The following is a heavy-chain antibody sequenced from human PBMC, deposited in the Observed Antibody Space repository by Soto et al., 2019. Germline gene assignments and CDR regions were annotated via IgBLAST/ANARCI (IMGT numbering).Heavy chain of an antibody. CDR2: INHSGST. CDR1: GGSFRGYY. D-gene: IGHD2-2*02. V-gene: IGHV4-34*01. J-gene: IGHJ5*02. Sequence: QVQLQQWGAGLLKPSETLSLTCAVYGGSFRGYYWSWIRQPPGKGLEWIGEINHSGSTNYNPSLKSRITLTVDTSKNQFPLKLSSVTTADTAVYYCARGSKYCSSTSCYTRVPWFDPWGQGTLVTVCS. CDR3: ARGSKYCSSTSCYTRVPWFDP.